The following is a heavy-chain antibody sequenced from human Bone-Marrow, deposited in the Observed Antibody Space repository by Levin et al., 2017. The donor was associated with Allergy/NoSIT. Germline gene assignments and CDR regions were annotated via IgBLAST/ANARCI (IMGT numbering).Heavy chain of an antibody. CDR1: GGSIISHH. D-gene: IGHD2-2*01. V-gene: IGHV4-59*11. CDR3: AKVDSCSYHLVDYYFDF. Sequence: SETLSLTCTVSGGSIISHHWSWIRQPPGKGLEWIGYIYYTGSTNYNPSLKSRVTISVDTSKNHFSLKLYSVTAADTAMYYCAKVDSCSYHLVDYYFDFWCQVTLVTVSS. J-gene: IGHJ4*02. CDR2: IYYTGST.